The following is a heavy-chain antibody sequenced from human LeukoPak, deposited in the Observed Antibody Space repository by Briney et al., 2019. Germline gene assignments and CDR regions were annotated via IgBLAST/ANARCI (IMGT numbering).Heavy chain of an antibody. CDR3: ARAASLDY. J-gene: IGHJ4*02. Sequence: ASVKVSCKASGYTFTSYAMNWVRQALGQGLEWMGWINTNTGKPTYAQGFTGRFVFSLDSSVSTAYLQINSLNAEGTAVYYCARAASLDYWGQGTLVTVSS. CDR1: GYTFTSYA. V-gene: IGHV7-4-1*02. CDR2: INTNTGKP. D-gene: IGHD2-2*01.